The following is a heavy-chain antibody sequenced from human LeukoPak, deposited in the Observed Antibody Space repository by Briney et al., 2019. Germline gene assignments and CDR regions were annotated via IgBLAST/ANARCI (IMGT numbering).Heavy chain of an antibody. D-gene: IGHD6-13*01. J-gene: IGHJ4*01. Sequence: GESLKISCKASGFRFSDQWIGWVRQMPGKGLEWMGIIYPGDSDTRYSPSFQGQVTISADKSISTAYLQWSSLKASDTAMYYCATSTVSSSPFEYWGQGTLVTVSS. CDR1: GFRFSDQW. CDR2: IYPGDSDT. CDR3: ATSTVSSSPFEY. V-gene: IGHV5-51*01.